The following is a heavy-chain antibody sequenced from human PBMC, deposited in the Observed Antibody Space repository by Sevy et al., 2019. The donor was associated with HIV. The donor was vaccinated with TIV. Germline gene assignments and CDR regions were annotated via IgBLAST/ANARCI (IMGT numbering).Heavy chain of an antibody. V-gene: IGHV5-51*01. CDR1: GFSFSSYW. D-gene: IGHD3-10*01. Sequence: GESLKISCEGSGFSFSSYWIHWVRQMPGKGLEWMATIHPGNSETRYRSSFQGQVTISADKSINTAYLQWSRLSASDTAIYYCFRRAHTDSSGYYYRYGMDVWGQGTTVTVSS. CDR2: IHPGNSET. CDR3: FRRAHTDSSGYYYRYGMDV. J-gene: IGHJ6*02.